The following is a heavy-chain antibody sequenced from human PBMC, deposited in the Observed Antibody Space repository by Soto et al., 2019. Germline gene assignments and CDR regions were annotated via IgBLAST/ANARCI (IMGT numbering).Heavy chain of an antibody. D-gene: IGHD6-13*01. CDR1: GGSISRNY. CDR2: IYSSGRT. V-gene: IGHV4-4*07. Sequence: QVQLQESGPGLLKPSETLSLTCTVSGGSISRNYWSWIRQPAGKGLEWIGRIYSSGRTNYNPSLKSRVTMSVDTSKNQFSLKLSSVTAADTAVYYCARGTAAGADYGMDVWGQGTTVTVSS. J-gene: IGHJ6*02. CDR3: ARGTAAGADYGMDV.